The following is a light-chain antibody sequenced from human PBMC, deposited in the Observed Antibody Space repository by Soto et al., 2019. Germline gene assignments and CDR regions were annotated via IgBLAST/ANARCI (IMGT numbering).Light chain of an antibody. Sequence: EIVLTQSPGTLSLSPGERATLACRASQSVSKNYLAWYQQNPGQAPRPLIYGAPNRATGIPDRFSGSGSGTDFTLTLSRLEPVDFAVYYCQQYGSSPITFGQGTRLEIK. V-gene: IGKV3-20*01. CDR3: QQYGSSPIT. CDR2: GAP. CDR1: QSVSKNY. J-gene: IGKJ5*01.